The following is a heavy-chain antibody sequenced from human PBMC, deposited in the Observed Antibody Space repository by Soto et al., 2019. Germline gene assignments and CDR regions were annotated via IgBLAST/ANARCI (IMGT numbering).Heavy chain of an antibody. CDR3: AKDPRSPTYYYYDSSGYPDAFDI. D-gene: IGHD3-22*01. V-gene: IGHV3-23*01. CDR1: GFTFSSYA. Sequence: GGSLRLSCAASGFTFSSYAMSWVRQAPGKGLEWVSAISGSGGSTYYADSVKGRFTISRDNSKNTLYPQMNSLRAEDTAVYYCAKDPRSPTYYYYDSSGYPDAFDIWGQGTMVTVSS. CDR2: ISGSGGST. J-gene: IGHJ3*02.